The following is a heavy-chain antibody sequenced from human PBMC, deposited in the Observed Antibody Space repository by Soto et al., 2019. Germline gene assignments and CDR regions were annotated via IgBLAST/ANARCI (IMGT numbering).Heavy chain of an antibody. CDR2: IYPGDSDT. CDR3: ARRSHFPHNGRSHYYGMDV. CDR1: GYSFTSYW. V-gene: IGHV5-51*01. J-gene: IGHJ6*02. D-gene: IGHD1-1*01. Sequence: GESLKISCKGSGYSFTSYWIGWVRQMPGKGLEWMGIIYPGDSDTRYSPSFQGQVTISADKSISTAYLQWSSLKASDTAMYYCARRSHFPHNGRSHYYGMDVWGQGTTVTVSS.